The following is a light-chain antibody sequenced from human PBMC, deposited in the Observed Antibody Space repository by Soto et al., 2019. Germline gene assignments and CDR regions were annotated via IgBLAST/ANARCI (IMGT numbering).Light chain of an antibody. V-gene: IGLV1-47*01. CDR3: AAWDDSLSGYV. CDR1: SSNIGSNY. Sequence: SVLNQPPSAFGTPGERVTHSFFGSSSNIGSNYVYWYQQLPGTAPKLLIYRNNQRPSGVPDRFSGSKSGTSASLAISGLRSEDEADYYCAAWDDSLSGYVFGTGTKVTVL. CDR2: RNN. J-gene: IGLJ1*01.